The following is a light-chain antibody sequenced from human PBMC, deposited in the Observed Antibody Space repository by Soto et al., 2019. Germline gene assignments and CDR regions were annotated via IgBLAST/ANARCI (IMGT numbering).Light chain of an antibody. J-gene: IGLJ2*01. V-gene: IGLV7-43*01. CDR2: SIS. CDR3: LLYYGGAQLV. Sequence: QTVVTQEPSLTVSPGGTVTLTCASSTGAVTSGYYPNWFQQQPGQAPRALIYSISNRHSWTPARFSGSILGGKAALTLSGVQAEDEAEYYCLLYYGGAQLVFGGGTKLTVL. CDR1: TGAVTSGYY.